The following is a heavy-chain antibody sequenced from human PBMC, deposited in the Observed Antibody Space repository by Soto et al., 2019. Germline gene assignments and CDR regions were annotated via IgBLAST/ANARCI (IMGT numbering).Heavy chain of an antibody. V-gene: IGHV3-33*01. D-gene: IGHD2-15*01. Sequence: QVQLVESGGGVVQPGRSLRLSCAASGFTFSSYGMHWVRQAPGKGLEWVAVIWYDGSNKYYADSVKGRFTISRDNSKNTLYLQMNSLRAEDTAVYYCARESCSGGSCYPDYWGQGTLVTVSS. J-gene: IGHJ4*02. CDR1: GFTFSSYG. CDR3: ARESCSGGSCYPDY. CDR2: IWYDGSNK.